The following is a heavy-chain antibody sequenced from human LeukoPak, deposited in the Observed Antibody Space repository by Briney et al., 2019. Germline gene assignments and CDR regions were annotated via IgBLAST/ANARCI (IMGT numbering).Heavy chain of an antibody. CDR2: IYYSGST. J-gene: IGHJ4*02. CDR3: ARGNDYVWGSYSFDY. V-gene: IGHV4-30-4*01. CDR1: GGSINSGDYY. Sequence: SETLSLPCTVSGGSINSGDYYWSWIRQPPGKGLEGIGYIYYSGSTYYNPSLKSRVTISVDTSKNQFSLKLSSVTAADTAVYYCARGNDYVWGSYSFDYWGQGTLVTVSS. D-gene: IGHD3-16*01.